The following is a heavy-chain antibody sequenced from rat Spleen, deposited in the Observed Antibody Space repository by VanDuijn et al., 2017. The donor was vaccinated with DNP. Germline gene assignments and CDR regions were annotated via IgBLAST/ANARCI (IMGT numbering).Heavy chain of an antibody. CDR2: ISSGGST. D-gene: IGHD1-5*01. Sequence: QVQLKESGPGLVQPSQTLSLTCTVSGFSLTSYGVSWVRQPPGKGLEWIAAISSGGSTYYNSAHNTRLSISRDTSKSQVFLKMNSLQTEDTAIYFCTRDDIGTTRFDYWGQGVMVTVSS. J-gene: IGHJ2*01. CDR3: TRDDIGTTRFDY. V-gene: IGHV2S12*01. CDR1: GFSLTSYG.